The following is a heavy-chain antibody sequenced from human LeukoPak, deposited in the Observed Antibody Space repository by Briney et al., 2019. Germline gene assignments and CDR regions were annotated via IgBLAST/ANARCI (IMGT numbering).Heavy chain of an antibody. CDR2: ISGRSSTI. D-gene: IGHD1-26*01. V-gene: IGHV3-48*01. CDR3: ARDRLTSGSYFFDY. CDR1: AFTFSDYS. Sequence: GGSLRLSCAASAFTFSDYSMNWVRQAPGKGLEWISYISGRSSTIYYADSVRGRFTISRDYDKNSMYLQMNSLRAEDAAVYYCARDRLTSGSYFFDYWGQGTLVTVSS. J-gene: IGHJ4*02.